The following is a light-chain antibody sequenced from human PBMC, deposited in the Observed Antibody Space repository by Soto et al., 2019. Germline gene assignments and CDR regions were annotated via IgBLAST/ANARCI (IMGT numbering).Light chain of an antibody. CDR3: QSYDSSLSGVV. V-gene: IGLV1-40*01. Sequence: QSVLTQPPSVSGAPGQRVIISCSGSSSNIGASYEVQWYQQLPGTAPKLLIYGNNNRPSGVLDRFPGSKSGTSASLAITGLQAEDEGDYYCQSYDSSLSGVVFGGGTKLTVL. J-gene: IGLJ2*01. CDR1: SSNIGASYE. CDR2: GNN.